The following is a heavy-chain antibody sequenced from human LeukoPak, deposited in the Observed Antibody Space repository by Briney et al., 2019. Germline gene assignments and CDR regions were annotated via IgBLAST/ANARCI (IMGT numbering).Heavy chain of an antibody. CDR1: GFAFSDYY. V-gene: IGHV3-11*01. J-gene: IGHJ4*02. CDR3: ARAGGYSGYWGL. CDR2: ISSSSSTI. Sequence: GGSLRLSCAASGFAFSDYYMNWIRQAPGKGLEWVSYISSSSSTIYYADSVKGRFTISRDNAKNSLYLQMNSLRAEDTAVYYCARAGGYSGYWGLWGQGTLVTVSS. D-gene: IGHD3-22*01.